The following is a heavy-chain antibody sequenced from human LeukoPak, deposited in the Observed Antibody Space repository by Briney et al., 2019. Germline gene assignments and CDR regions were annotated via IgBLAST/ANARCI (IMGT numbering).Heavy chain of an antibody. D-gene: IGHD3-10*01. J-gene: IGHJ4*02. CDR1: GGSISSYY. CDR3: ARDYYGSGSLYYFDY. Sequence: SETLSLTCTVSGGSISSYYWSSLRQPAGKGLEWIGRIYTSGSTNYNPSLKSRVTISVDKSKNQFSLKLSSVTAADTAAYYCARDYYGSGSLYYFDYWGQGTLVTVSS. CDR2: IYTSGST. V-gene: IGHV4-4*07.